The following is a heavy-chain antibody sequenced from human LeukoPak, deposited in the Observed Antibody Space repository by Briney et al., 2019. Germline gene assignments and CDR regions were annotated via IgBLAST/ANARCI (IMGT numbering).Heavy chain of an antibody. CDR3: AASPDYYDSSGYSYYFDY. J-gene: IGHJ4*02. V-gene: IGHV1-58*01. Sequence: PSVKLSCKASGFTFTSSAAQWVQQARGQRLEWIGWIVVGSGNTNYAQKFQERVTTTRDMSTSTAYMELSSLRSEDTAVYYCAASPDYYDSSGYSYYFDYWGQGTLVTVSS. D-gene: IGHD3-22*01. CDR1: GFTFTSSA. CDR2: IVVGSGNT.